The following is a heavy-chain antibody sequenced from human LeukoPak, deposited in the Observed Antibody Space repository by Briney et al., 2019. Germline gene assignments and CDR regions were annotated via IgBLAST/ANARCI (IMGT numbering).Heavy chain of an antibody. CDR3: ARTPRLVVYAIYFDY. V-gene: IGHV3-21*01. D-gene: IGHD2-8*02. CDR2: ISSSSSYI. Sequence: GGSLRLSCAASGFTFSSYSMNWVRRAPGKGLEWVSSISSSSSYIYYADSVKGRFTISRDNAKNSLYLQMNSLRAEDTAVYYRARTPRLVVYAIYFDYWGQGTLVTVSS. J-gene: IGHJ4*02. CDR1: GFTFSSYS.